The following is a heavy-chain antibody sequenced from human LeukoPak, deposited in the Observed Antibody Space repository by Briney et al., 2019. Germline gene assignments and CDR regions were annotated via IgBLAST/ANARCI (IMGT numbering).Heavy chain of an antibody. Sequence: GGSLRLSCAASGFTFSSYGMHWVRQAPGKGLEWVAIISYDESNKYYADSVKGRFTISRDNSKNTLYLQMNSLRAEDTAVYYCAKLKSNVVVPAAIGAFDIWGQGTMVTVSS. V-gene: IGHV3-30*18. J-gene: IGHJ3*02. CDR1: GFTFSSYG. D-gene: IGHD2-2*01. CDR3: AKLKSNVVVPAAIGAFDI. CDR2: ISYDESNK.